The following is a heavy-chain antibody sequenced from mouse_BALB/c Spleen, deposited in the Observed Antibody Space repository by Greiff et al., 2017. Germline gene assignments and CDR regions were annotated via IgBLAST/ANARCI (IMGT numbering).Heavy chain of an antibody. D-gene: IGHD2-4*01. CDR2: ISSGGSYT. J-gene: IGHJ1*01. CDR1: GFTFSSYG. CDR3: AGHGITRYFDV. V-gene: IGHV5-6*01. Sequence: EVQVVESGGDLVKPGGSLKLSCAASGFTFSSYGMSWVRQTPDKRLEWVATISSGGSYTYYPDSVKGRFTISRDNAKNTLYLQMSSLKSEDTAMYYCAGHGITRYFDVWGAGTTVTVSS.